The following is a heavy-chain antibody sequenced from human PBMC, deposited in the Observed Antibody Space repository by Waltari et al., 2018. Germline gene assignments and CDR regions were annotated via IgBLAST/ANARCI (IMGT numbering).Heavy chain of an antibody. CDR1: GHSIGSTYY. CDR2: IYHSGST. J-gene: IGHJ4*02. CDR3: AAYLPDWGRGRDY. V-gene: IGHV4-38-2*01. D-gene: IGHD7-27*01. Sequence: QVQLQESGPGLVKPSETLSLTCAVSGHSIGSTYYWGWIRQSPGKGLEWIANIYHSGSTYYNPSLKSRVTISLDTSKNRFSLNLRSVTAADTAVYYCAAYLPDWGRGRDYWGQGTLVTVSS.